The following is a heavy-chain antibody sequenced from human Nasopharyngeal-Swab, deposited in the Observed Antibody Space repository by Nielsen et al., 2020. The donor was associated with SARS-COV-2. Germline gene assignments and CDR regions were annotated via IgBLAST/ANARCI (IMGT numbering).Heavy chain of an antibody. CDR2: IYSGGSTT. CDR1: GFTFSSHA. V-gene: IGHV3-23*03. CDR3: AKRRMDV. Sequence: GESLKISCAASGFTFSSHAMSWVRQAPGKGFEWVSVIYSGGSTTYYADSVKGRFTISRDDSKNTLYLQMNSLRAEDTAVYYCAKRRMDVWGQGTTVTVSS. J-gene: IGHJ6*02.